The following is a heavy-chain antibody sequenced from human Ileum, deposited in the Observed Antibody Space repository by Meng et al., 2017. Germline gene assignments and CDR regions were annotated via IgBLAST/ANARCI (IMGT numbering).Heavy chain of an antibody. V-gene: IGHV4-39*01. CDR3: ARRTGEVDLLDY. D-gene: IGHD7-27*01. CDR2: ICYSGNT. Sequence: LQLQESGSGLVKPSETLSLMCTVSGGSISSSSHCCDWIRQPPGKGLEWIGSICYSGNTYYNPSLKSRVSMSVDTSKKQISLKLNSVTAADTAVYYCARRTGEVDLLDYWGQGTLVTVSS. J-gene: IGHJ4*02. CDR1: GGSISSSSHC.